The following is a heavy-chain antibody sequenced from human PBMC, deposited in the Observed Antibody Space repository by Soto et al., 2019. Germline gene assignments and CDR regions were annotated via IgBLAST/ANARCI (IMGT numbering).Heavy chain of an antibody. D-gene: IGHD3-22*01. CDR1: GFTFSSYG. CDR3: GGGYDSSGYLRYYFDY. J-gene: IGHJ4*02. CDR2: IWYDGSNK. Sequence: QVQLVESGGGVVQPGRSLRLSCAASGFTFSSYGMHWVRQAPGKGLEWVAVIWYDGSNKYYADSVKGRFTISRDNFKNTPYLQMNSLGAEDTAVYYCGGGYDSSGYLRYYFDYWGQGTLVTVSS. V-gene: IGHV3-33*01.